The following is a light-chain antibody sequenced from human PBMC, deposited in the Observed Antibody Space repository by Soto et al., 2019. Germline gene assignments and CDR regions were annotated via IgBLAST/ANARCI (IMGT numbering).Light chain of an antibody. CDR3: CSFAGGYTYV. CDR2: DVS. J-gene: IGLJ1*01. Sequence: QSVLTQPASVSGSPGQSITISCTGTSSDVGSYNLVSWYQQHPGKAPKLMIYDVSKRPSGVPDRFSGSKSGNTASLTISGLQAEDEADFYCCSFAGGYTYVFGPGTKVTVL. CDR1: SSDVGSYNL. V-gene: IGLV2-23*02.